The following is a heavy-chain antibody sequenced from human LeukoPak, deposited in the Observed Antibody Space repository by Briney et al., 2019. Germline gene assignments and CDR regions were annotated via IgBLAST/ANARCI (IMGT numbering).Heavy chain of an antibody. CDR3: AKGSGWYDHDEGPP. D-gene: IGHD6-19*01. V-gene: IGHV3-23*01. CDR1: GFTFSSNA. J-gene: IGHJ5*02. CDR2: ISGSGGST. Sequence: GGPLRVSCAASGFTFSSNAMSWVRQAPGKGLEWVSAISGSGGSTYYADSVKGRFTIPRDNSKNTLYLQMNSLRAEDTAVYYCAKGSGWYDHDEGPPWGQGTLVTVSS.